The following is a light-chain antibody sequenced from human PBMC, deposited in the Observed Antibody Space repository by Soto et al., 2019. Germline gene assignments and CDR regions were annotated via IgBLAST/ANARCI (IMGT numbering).Light chain of an antibody. CDR1: QSVSSSY. CDR2: GAS. CDR3: QQYGSSLGVT. V-gene: IGKV3-20*01. Sequence: EIVLTQSPGTLSLSPGERATLSCRASQSVSSSYLAWYQQKPGQAPRLLIYGASSRATGIQDRFSGSGSGTDFPLTISRLEPEDFAVYYCQQYGSSLGVTFGGGTKVEIK. J-gene: IGKJ4*01.